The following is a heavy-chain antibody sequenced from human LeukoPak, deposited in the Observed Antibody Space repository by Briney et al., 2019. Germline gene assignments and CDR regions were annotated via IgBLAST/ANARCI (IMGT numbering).Heavy chain of an antibody. CDR2: INYSGST. D-gene: IGHD1-1*01. J-gene: IGHJ5*02. CDR1: GGSFSNYY. CDR3: ARERTGTTGTGNWFDP. Sequence: PSETLSLTCAVYGGSFSNYYWSWLRQPPEKGLEWIGEINYSGSTNYNPSLKSRVTISIDTSKTQFSLKVTSVTAADTAVYYCARERTGTTGTGNWFDPWGQGTLVTVSS. V-gene: IGHV4-34*01.